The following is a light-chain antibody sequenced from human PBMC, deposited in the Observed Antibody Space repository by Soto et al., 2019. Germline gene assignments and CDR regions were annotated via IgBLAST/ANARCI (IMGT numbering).Light chain of an antibody. CDR1: QSVSSSY. V-gene: IGKV3-20*01. CDR2: GAS. Sequence: EIVLTQSPGTLSLSPGERATLSCRASQSVSSSYLAWYQQKPGQAPRLLIFGASNRATGIPDRFSGSGSATDFTLTISRLEPEDFAVYYCQQYGSSLLTFGGGTKVEIK. CDR3: QQYGSSLLT. J-gene: IGKJ4*01.